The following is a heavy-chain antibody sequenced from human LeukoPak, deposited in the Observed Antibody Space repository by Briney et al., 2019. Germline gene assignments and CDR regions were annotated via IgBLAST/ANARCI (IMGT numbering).Heavy chain of an antibody. V-gene: IGHV1-3*01. Sequence: ASVKVSCKASGYTFTSYAMHWVRQAPGQRLEWMGWINAGNGNTKYSRKFQGRVTITRDTSASTAYMELSSLRSEDTAVYYCARGSAVDYWGQGTLVTVSS. CDR1: GYTFTSYA. J-gene: IGHJ4*02. CDR2: INAGNGNT. CDR3: ARGSAVDY.